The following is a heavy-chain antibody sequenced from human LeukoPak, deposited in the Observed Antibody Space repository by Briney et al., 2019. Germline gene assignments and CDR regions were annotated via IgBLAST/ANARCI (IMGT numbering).Heavy chain of an antibody. Sequence: ASVKVSCKASGYTFTGYYMHWVLQAPGQGLEWMGWINPNSGGTNYAQKFQGRVTMTRDTSISTAYMELSRLRSDDTAVYYCARGSYYYGSGSYYCMDVWGKGTTVTVS. CDR3: ARGSYYYGSGSYYCMDV. CDR1: GYTFTGYY. D-gene: IGHD3-10*01. J-gene: IGHJ6*03. V-gene: IGHV1-2*02. CDR2: INPNSGGT.